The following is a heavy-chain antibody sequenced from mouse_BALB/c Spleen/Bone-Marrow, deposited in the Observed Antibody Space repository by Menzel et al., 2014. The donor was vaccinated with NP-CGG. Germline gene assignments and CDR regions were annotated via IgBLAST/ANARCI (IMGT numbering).Heavy chain of an antibody. J-gene: IGHJ2*01. CDR1: GFNINDTY. CDR3: ARYRLGTYFDY. Sequence: VQLQQSGAELVKPGASVRLSCTASGFNINDTYMDWVKQRPEQGLEWIGRIDPANGNTKYDPKFQGKATITADTSSNTAYLQLSSRTSEDTAVYYCARYRLGTYFDYWVQGATLTVSS. D-gene: IGHD2-14*01. CDR2: IDPANGNT. V-gene: IGHV14-3*02.